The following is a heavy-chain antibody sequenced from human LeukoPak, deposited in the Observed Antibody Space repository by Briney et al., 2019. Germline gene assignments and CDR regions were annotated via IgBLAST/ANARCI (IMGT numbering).Heavy chain of an antibody. CDR1: GFTFSNYA. V-gene: IGHV3-23*01. CDR3: AKWGDYDVLTSYYVSDY. Sequence: PGASLRLSCAASGFTFSNYAMSWVRQAPGKGLEWVSAITGSGGNTYYADSVKGGFTISRDNSKNTVFLQMNSLRAEDTAVYYYAKWGDYDVLTSYYVSDYWGQGTLVTVSS. J-gene: IGHJ4*02. CDR2: ITGSGGNT. D-gene: IGHD3-9*01.